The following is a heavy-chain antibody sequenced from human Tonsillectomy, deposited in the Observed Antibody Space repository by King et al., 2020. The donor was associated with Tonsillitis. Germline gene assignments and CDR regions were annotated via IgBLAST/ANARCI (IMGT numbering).Heavy chain of an antibody. J-gene: IGHJ6*02. V-gene: IGHV3-9*01. D-gene: IGHD2-15*01. Sequence: VQLVESGGGLVQPGRSLRLSCAASGFTFDDYAMHWGRQAPGKGLECVSGIRWHSGSIGVADSLEGRLTISRDNAKNSLYLQMNRLRAEDTALYYCAKEDMYCSGGSCYYYYYGMDVWGQGTTVTVSS. CDR1: GFTFDDYA. CDR2: IRWHSGSI. CDR3: AKEDMYCSGGSCYYYYYGMDV.